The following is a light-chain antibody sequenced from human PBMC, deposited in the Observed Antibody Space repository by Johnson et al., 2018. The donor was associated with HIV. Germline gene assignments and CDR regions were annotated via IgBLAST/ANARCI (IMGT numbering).Light chain of an antibody. CDR3: GTWDSSLSAYYV. CDR1: SSNIGNNY. Sequence: QSVLTQPPSVSAAPGQKVTISCSGSSSNIGNNYVSWYQQLPGTAPKLLIYDNNKRPSGIPDRFSDSKSATSATLGITGLQTGDEADYYCGTWDSSLSAYYVFGTGTKVTVL. V-gene: IGLV1-51*01. J-gene: IGLJ1*01. CDR2: DNN.